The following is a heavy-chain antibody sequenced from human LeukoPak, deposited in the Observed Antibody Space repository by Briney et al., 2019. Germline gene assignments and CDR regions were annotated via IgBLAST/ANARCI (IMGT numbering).Heavy chain of an antibody. CDR2: IKTDGSEK. Sequence: PGGSLRLSCAASGFTFSSYWMSWVRQAPGKGLEWVANIKTDGSEKYYVDSVKGRFTISRDNAKNSLYLQMNSLRAEDTAVYSCAREGYYGSGSYSGDYWGQGTLVTVSS. J-gene: IGHJ4*02. V-gene: IGHV3-7*01. CDR3: AREGYYGSGSYSGDY. D-gene: IGHD3-10*01. CDR1: GFTFSSYW.